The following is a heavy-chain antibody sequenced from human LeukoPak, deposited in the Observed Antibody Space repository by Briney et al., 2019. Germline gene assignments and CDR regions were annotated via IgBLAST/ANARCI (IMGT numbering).Heavy chain of an antibody. J-gene: IGHJ5*02. CDR2: IYTSGST. CDR3: ARDRAATRTNWFDP. Sequence: PSETLSLTCTVSGGSISSGSYYWSWIRQPAGKGLEWIGRIYTSGSTNYNPSLKSRVTISVDTSKNQISLKLSSVTAADTAVYYCARDRAATRTNWFDPWGQGTLVTVSS. V-gene: IGHV4-61*02. D-gene: IGHD2-15*01. CDR1: GGSISSGSYY.